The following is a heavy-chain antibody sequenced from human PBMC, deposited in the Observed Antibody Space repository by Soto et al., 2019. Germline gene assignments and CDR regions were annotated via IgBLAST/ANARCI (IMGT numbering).Heavy chain of an antibody. Sequence: ASVKGSCKASGYTLTSYAMHWVRQAPGQRLEWMGWINAGNGNTKYSQKFQGRVTITRDTSASTAYMELSSLRSEDTAVYYCASSLAAAGIVYYYGTDVWGQGTTVTVSS. D-gene: IGHD6-13*01. CDR2: INAGNGNT. CDR1: GYTLTSYA. V-gene: IGHV1-3*01. J-gene: IGHJ6*02. CDR3: ASSLAAAGIVYYYGTDV.